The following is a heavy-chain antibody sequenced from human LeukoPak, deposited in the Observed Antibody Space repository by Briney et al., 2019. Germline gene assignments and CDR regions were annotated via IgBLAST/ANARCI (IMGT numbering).Heavy chain of an antibody. CDR3: AKDSHSSSWYFIY. D-gene: IGHD6-13*01. CDR1: GLTFSSYA. Sequence: GLLRLPCAASGLTFSSYAMTWVRQAPGKGLEWVSAISGSGGSTYYADSVKGRFTISRDNSKNTLYLQMNSLRAEDTAVYYCAKDSHSSSWYFIYWGQGTLVTVSS. CDR2: ISGSGGST. V-gene: IGHV3-23*01. J-gene: IGHJ4*02.